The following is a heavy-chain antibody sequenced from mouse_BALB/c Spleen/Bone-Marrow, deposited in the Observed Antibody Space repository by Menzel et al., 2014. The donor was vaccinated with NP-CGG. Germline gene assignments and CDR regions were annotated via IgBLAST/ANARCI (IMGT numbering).Heavy chain of an antibody. CDR3: ARSGGNYDYAMDY. Sequence: QVQLQQSGAELAKPGASVKMSCKASGYTFTSFWMHWVKQRPGQGLEWTGYINPSTGYTDYNQRFKDKATLTADKSSSTAYMQLSSLTSEDSAVYYCARSGGNYDYAMDYWGQGTSVNVSS. V-gene: IGHV1-7*01. D-gene: IGHD2-1*01. J-gene: IGHJ4*01. CDR1: GYTFTSFW. CDR2: INPSTGYT.